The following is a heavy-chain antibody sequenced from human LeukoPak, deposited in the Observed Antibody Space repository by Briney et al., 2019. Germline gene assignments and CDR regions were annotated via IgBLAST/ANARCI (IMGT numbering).Heavy chain of an antibody. CDR1: GLTFSSYG. D-gene: IGHD6-13*01. J-gene: IGHJ5*02. V-gene: IGHV3-30*18. CDR3: AKTGSSSWYVTYNWFDP. Sequence: GGSLRLSCAASGLTFSSYGMHWVRQAPGKGLEWVAVISFDGNNEYYADSVKGRFTISRDNSKNTLYLQMNSLRAEDTAVYYCAKTGSSSWYVTYNWFDPWGQGTLVTVSS. CDR2: ISFDGNNE.